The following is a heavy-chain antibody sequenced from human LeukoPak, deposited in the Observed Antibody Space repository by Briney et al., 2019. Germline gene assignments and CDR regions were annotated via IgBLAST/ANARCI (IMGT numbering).Heavy chain of an antibody. J-gene: IGHJ4*02. CDR3: AKGYSSGWRTYFDS. V-gene: IGHV3-23*01. Sequence: GGSLRLSCAASGFTFSSCAMTWVRQAPGKGLEWVSGTISTGGSTYYADSVKGRFTISRDNSKRTLSLQMDSLRAEDTAVYYCAKGYSSGWRTYFDSWGQGTLVTVSS. CDR1: GFTFSSCA. CDR2: TISTGGST. D-gene: IGHD6-19*01.